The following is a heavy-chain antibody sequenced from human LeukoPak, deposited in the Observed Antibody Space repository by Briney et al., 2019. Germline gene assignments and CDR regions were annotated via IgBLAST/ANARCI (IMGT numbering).Heavy chain of an antibody. D-gene: IGHD4-17*01. Sequence: KPSGTLSLTCAVSGGSISSSNWWSWVRQPPGKGLEWIGEIYHSGSTNYNPSLKSRVTISVDKSKNQFSLKLSSVTAADTAVYYCARAGDYGDYVGWFDPWGQGTLVTVSS. J-gene: IGHJ5*02. CDR2: IYHSGST. CDR3: ARAGDYGDYVGWFDP. V-gene: IGHV4-4*02. CDR1: GGSISSSNW.